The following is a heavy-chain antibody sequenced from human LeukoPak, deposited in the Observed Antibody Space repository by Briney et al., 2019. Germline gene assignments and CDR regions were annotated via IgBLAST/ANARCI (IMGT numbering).Heavy chain of an antibody. Sequence: PGGSLRLSCAASGFIFSSYSMHWVRQAPGKGLEWLSYISGSGDDTNYADSVRGRFTISRDNAKNSLYLQMNSLKVEDTAVYYCARDPRTVRIWGQGTLVTVSS. D-gene: IGHD1-1*01. CDR3: ARDPRTVRI. CDR1: GFIFSSYS. V-gene: IGHV3-21*05. CDR2: ISGSGDDT. J-gene: IGHJ4*02.